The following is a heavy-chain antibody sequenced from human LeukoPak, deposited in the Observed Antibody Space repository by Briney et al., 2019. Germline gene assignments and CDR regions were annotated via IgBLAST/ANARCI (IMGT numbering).Heavy chain of an antibody. Sequence: GGSLRLSCAASGFTFSSYAMNWVRQAPGKGLEWVSSITGSSSNIYYEDSVKGRFTVSRDNAKNSLYLQINSLRAEDTAIYYCARGLRYFDWLGVDYYYYMDVWGKGTTVIISS. CDR2: ITGSSSNI. CDR1: GFTFSSYA. D-gene: IGHD3-9*01. V-gene: IGHV3-21*06. J-gene: IGHJ6*03. CDR3: ARGLRYFDWLGVDYYYYMDV.